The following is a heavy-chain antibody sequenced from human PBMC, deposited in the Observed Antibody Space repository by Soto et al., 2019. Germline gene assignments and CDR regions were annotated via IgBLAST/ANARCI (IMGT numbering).Heavy chain of an antibody. J-gene: IGHJ4*02. D-gene: IGHD6-13*01. Sequence: VGSLRLSCAASGFTFSSYAMSWVHQAPGKGLEWVSAISGSGGSTYYADSVKGRFTISRDNSKNTLYLQMNSLRAEDTAVYYCAKIRRWYYFDYWGQGTLVTVSS. CDR2: ISGSGGST. CDR3: AKIRRWYYFDY. V-gene: IGHV3-23*01. CDR1: GFTFSSYA.